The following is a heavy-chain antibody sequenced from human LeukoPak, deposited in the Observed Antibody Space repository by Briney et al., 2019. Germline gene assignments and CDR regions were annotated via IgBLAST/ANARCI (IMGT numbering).Heavy chain of an antibody. CDR1: GFTFSNYD. CDR3: ATERRGAVAVDPFDY. Sequence: GGSLRLSCAASGFTFSNYDMHWVRQATGKGLEWVSGIGTAGDIYYPGSVKGRFTISRDNAKNSLYLQMNSLRAEDTAVYYCATERRGAVAVDPFDYWGQGTLVTVSS. V-gene: IGHV3-13*01. J-gene: IGHJ4*02. CDR2: IGTAGDI. D-gene: IGHD6-19*01.